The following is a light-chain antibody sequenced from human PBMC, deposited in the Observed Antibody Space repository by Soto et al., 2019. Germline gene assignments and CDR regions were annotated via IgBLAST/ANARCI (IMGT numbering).Light chain of an antibody. V-gene: IGKV3-20*01. CDR1: QSVSSTN. CDR3: QHYGNSVWT. J-gene: IGKJ1*01. CDR2: GAS. Sequence: EIVLTQSPGTLSLSPGERATLSCRASQSVSSTNLVWYQLKPGQAPRLLIYGASSRATGIPDRFSGSGSEIEFTLIITRLEPEDFAMYYCQHYGNSVWTFGQGTKVEIK.